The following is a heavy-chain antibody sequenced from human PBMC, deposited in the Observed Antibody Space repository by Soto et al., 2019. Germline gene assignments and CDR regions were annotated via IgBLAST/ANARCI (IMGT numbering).Heavy chain of an antibody. CDR1: RFTFSSYG. D-gene: IGHD4-17*01. V-gene: IGHV3-30*18. J-gene: IGHJ4*02. CDR3: AKDRGYGDYSLGY. CDR2: ISYDGSNK. Sequence: QVQLVESGGGVVQPGRSLRVSCAASRFTFSSYGMHWVRQAPGKGLEWVAVISYDGSNKYYADSVKGRFTISRDNSKNTLYLQMNSLRAEDTAVYYCAKDRGYGDYSLGYWGQGTLVTVSS.